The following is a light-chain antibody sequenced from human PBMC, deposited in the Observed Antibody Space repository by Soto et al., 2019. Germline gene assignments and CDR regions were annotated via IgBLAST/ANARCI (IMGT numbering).Light chain of an antibody. CDR3: CSYADSSTGV. CDR1: SSDVGSYNL. CDR2: EVS. J-gene: IGLJ3*02. Sequence: QSALTQPASVSGSPGQSITISCTGTSSDVGSYNLVSWYQQHPGKAPKLMIYEVSKRPSGVSNRFSGSKSGNTASLTISGLQAEDEADYYCCSYADSSTGVFGGGTKLTVL. V-gene: IGLV2-23*02.